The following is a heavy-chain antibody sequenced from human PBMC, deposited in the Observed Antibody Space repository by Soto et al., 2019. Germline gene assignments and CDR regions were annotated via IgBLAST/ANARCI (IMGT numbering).Heavy chain of an antibody. V-gene: IGHV1-69*13. CDR2: IIPIFGTA. D-gene: IGHD6-6*01. CDR3: ARGVGSIAARYFDY. J-gene: IGHJ4*02. CDR1: GGTFSSYA. Sequence: SVKVSCKASGGTFSSYAISWVRQAPGQGLEWMGGIIPIFGTANYAQKFQGRVTITADESTSTAYMELSSLRSEDTAVYYCARGVGSIAARYFDYWGQGTLVTVSS.